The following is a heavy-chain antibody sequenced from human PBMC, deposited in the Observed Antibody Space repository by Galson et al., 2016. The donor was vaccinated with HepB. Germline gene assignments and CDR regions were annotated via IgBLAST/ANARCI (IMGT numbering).Heavy chain of an antibody. CDR3: VTRNPSSASDY. D-gene: IGHD1-14*01. V-gene: IGHV4-38-2*01. CDR2: IARSGNI. CDR1: GYSISSDYF. J-gene: IGHJ4*02. Sequence: TLSLTCAVSGYSISSDYFWGWIRQPPVKGLEWIGTIARSGNIHYNPSLKSRVTMSVDTSKNQFSLKLSSVTASDTAVYYCVTRNPSSASDYWGQGTLVTVSS.